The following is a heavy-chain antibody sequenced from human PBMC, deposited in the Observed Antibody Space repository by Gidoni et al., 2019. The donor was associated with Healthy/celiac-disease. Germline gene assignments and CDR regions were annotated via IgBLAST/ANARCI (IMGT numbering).Heavy chain of an antibody. D-gene: IGHD5-18*01. J-gene: IGHJ5*02. CDR2: IWYDGSTK. Sequence: QGQLVEAGGGVVQPGRSLRRACVASGFTLSSYGMHWVRQAPGKGLEWVAVIWYDGSTKYYADSVKGRFTISRDNSKNTLYLQMNRLRAEDTAVYYCARDRPSDTAMVGGWFDPWGQGTLVTVSS. CDR1: GFTLSSYG. CDR3: ARDRPSDTAMVGGWFDP. V-gene: IGHV3-33*01.